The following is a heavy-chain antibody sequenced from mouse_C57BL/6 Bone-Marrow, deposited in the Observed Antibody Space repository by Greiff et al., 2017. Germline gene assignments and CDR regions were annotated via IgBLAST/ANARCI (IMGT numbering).Heavy chain of an antibody. CDR2: IQPNSGST. D-gene: IGHD2-13*01. CDR3: ARWGLRYLDY. J-gene: IGHJ2*01. V-gene: IGHV1-64*01. CDR1: GYTFTSYW. Sequence: QVQLQQPGAELVKPGASVKLSCKASGYTFTSYWMHWVKQRPGQGLEWIGMIQPNSGSTNYNEKFKSKATLTVDKSSSTAYMQLSSLTSEDAAVYYCARWGLRYLDYWGQGTTLTVSS.